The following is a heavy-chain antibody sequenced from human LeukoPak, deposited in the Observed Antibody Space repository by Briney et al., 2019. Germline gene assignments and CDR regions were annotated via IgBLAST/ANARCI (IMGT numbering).Heavy chain of an antibody. V-gene: IGHV3-48*04. CDR1: RFTLSTYT. CDR2: ISSTSTTK. J-gene: IGHJ5*02. CDR3: ARDRSLVDGDYGVRFDA. Sequence: GGSLRLSCTASRFTLSTYTMNWVRQAPGKGLEWVSYISSTSTTKYYADSVKGRFTISRDNPKNSLDLQMNRLTAEDTAVYYCARDRSLVDGDYGVRFDAWGQGSLVTVSS. D-gene: IGHD4-17*01.